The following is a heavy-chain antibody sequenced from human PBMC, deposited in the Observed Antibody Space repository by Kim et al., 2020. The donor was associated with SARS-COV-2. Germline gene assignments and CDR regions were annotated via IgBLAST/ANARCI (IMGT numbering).Heavy chain of an antibody. CDR1: GGSISSSSYY. CDR3: ARPWIPYYYYGMDV. D-gene: IGHD5-12*01. V-gene: IGHV4-39*01. CDR2: IYYSGST. Sequence: SETLSLTCTVSGGSISSSSYYWGWIRQPPGKGLEWIGSIYYSGSTYYNPALKSRVTISVDTSKNQFSLKLSPVTAADTAVYYCARPWIPYYYYGMDVWGQGTTVTVSS. J-gene: IGHJ6*02.